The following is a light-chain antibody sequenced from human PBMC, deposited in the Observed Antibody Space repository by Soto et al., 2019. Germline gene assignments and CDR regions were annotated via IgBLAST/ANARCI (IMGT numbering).Light chain of an antibody. CDR3: QQYNSYSCT. J-gene: IGKJ2*02. V-gene: IGKV1-5*03. Sequence: DIQMTQSPFTLSASVGDRVTITSRASQSISSWLAWYQQKPGKAPKLLIYKASSLESGVPSRFSGSGSGTEFPLTISSLQPDDFATYYCQQYNSYSCTFGQGTKVDIK. CDR1: QSISSW. CDR2: KAS.